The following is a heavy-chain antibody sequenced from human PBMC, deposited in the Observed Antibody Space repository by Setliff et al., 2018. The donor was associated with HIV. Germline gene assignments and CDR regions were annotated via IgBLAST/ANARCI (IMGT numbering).Heavy chain of an antibody. D-gene: IGHD2-15*01. J-gene: IGHJ6*03. CDR3: ARDMGGLLSDIVVVVAAPLFDYYYMDV. Sequence: ASVKVSCKASGGTFSSYAISWVRQAPGQGLEWMGGIIPIFGTANYAQKFQGRVTITADESTSTAYMELSRLRSDDTAVYYCARDMGGLLSDIVVVVAAPLFDYYYMDVWGKGTTVTVSS. CDR1: GGTFSSYA. V-gene: IGHV1-69*13. CDR2: IIPIFGTA.